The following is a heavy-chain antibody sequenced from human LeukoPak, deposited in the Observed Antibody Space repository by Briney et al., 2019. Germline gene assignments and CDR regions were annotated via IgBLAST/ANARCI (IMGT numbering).Heavy chain of an antibody. CDR1: GFTFSDYY. Sequence: GGSLRLSCAASGFTFSDYYMSWIRQAPGKGLEWVSYISSSGSTIYYADSVKGRFTISRDNAKNSLYLQMNSLRAEDTAVYYCASRAYSSGWPRIFWGQGTLVTVSS. D-gene: IGHD6-25*01. V-gene: IGHV3-11*04. CDR2: ISSSGSTI. CDR3: ASRAYSSGWPRIF. J-gene: IGHJ4*02.